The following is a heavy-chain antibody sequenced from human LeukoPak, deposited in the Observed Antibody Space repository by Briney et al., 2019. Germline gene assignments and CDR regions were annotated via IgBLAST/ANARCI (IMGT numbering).Heavy chain of an antibody. D-gene: IGHD3-3*01. CDR2: IYHSGST. CDR3: ARHNPLTYYDFWSGPINLFDP. CDR1: GYSISSGYY. Sequence: SETLSLTCAVSGYSISSGYYWGWIRQPPGKGLEWIGSIYHSGSTYYNPSLKSRVTISVDTSKNQFSLKLSSVTAADTAVYYCARHNPLTYYDFWSGPINLFDPWGQGTLVTVSS. V-gene: IGHV4-38-2*01. J-gene: IGHJ5*02.